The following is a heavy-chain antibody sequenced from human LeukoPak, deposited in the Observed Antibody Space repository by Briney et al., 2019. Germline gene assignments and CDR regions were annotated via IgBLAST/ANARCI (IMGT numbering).Heavy chain of an antibody. CDR3: ARQLGTYYYYMDV. CDR2: IYTSGST. V-gene: IGHV4-4*09. CDR1: GGSISSYY. Sequence: SETLSLTCTVSGGSISSYYWSWIRQPPGKGLERVGYIYTSGSTNYNPSLKSRVTISVDTSKNQFSLKLSSVTAADTAVYYCARQLGTYYYYMDVWGKGTTVTVSS. D-gene: IGHD7-27*01. J-gene: IGHJ6*03.